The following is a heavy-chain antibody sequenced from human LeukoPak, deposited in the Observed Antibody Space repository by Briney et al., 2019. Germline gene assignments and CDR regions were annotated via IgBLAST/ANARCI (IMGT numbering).Heavy chain of an antibody. CDR3: ARSIVVVTAIPV. CDR2: IYYSGST. D-gene: IGHD2-21*02. CDR1: GGSISSSSYY. J-gene: IGHJ4*02. V-gene: IGHV4-39*07. Sequence: SETLSLTCTVSGGSISSSSYYWGWIRQPPGKGLEWIGSIYYSGSTYYNPSLKSRVTISVDTSKNQFSLKLSSVTAADTAVYYCARSIVVVTAIPVWSQGTLVTVSS.